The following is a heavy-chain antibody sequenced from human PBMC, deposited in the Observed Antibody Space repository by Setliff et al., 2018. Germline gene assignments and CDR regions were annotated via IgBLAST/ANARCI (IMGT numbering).Heavy chain of an antibody. CDR3: AGRPQNTPMGPCDY. CDR1: PGSISRHY. CDR2: RHDNGER. Sequence: SETLSLTCTVSPGSISRHYWSWFRQAPGKGLEWIGYRHDNGERDYNPSLGSRVTISIDTSKNQFSLMLTSVTAADTAIYYCAGRPQNTPMGPCDYWGQGTLVTVS. D-gene: IGHD5-18*01. V-gene: IGHV4-59*11. J-gene: IGHJ4*02.